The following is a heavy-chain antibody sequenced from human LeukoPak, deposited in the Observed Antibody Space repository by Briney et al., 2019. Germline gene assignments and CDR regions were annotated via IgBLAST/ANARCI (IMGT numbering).Heavy chain of an antibody. V-gene: IGHV4-39*07. CDR2: IYYSGST. D-gene: IGHD3-9*01. CDR3: AREYHYDILTGYYYFDY. Sequence: SETLSLTCTVSGGSISSSSYYWGWIRQPPGKGLEWIESIYYSGSTYYNPSLKSRVTISVDTSKNQFSLKLSSVTAADTAVYYCAREYHYDILTGYYYFDYWGQGTLVTVSS. J-gene: IGHJ4*02. CDR1: GGSISSSSYY.